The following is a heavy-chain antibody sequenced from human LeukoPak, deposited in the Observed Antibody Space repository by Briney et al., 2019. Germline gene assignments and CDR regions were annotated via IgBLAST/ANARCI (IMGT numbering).Heavy chain of an antibody. CDR2: IQEDGKKE. CDR1: GFTFTKFW. Sequence: PGESLRLSCEASGFTFTKFWMSWVRQAPGKGLEWVANIQEDGKKENYVDSVRGRLTISRDNAKNSIYLQMNSLRVEDTAVYYCAKDIVGGGDDYWGQGTLVIVSS. J-gene: IGHJ4*02. D-gene: IGHD2-21*02. V-gene: IGHV3-7*01. CDR3: AKDIVGGGDDY.